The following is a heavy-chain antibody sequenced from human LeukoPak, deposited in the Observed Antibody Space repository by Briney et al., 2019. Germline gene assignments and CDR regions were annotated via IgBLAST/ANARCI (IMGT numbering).Heavy chain of an antibody. J-gene: IGHJ6*02. V-gene: IGHV3-30*18. Sequence: GRSLRLSCAAAGFTFSSYGMHRVRQAPGKGLEWVAVITYDGSNKYYADAVKGPFTISRDNSKNTLYLQMNRLRAEDTAVYYCAKDLRGFGELRCCYYYGMDVWGQGATVTVSS. CDR1: GFTFSSYG. CDR2: ITYDGSNK. CDR3: AKDLRGFGELRCCYYYGMDV. D-gene: IGHD3-10*01.